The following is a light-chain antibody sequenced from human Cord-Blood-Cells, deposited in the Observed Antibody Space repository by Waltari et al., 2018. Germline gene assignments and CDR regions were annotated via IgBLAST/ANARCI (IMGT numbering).Light chain of an antibody. CDR1: NIGSKN. J-gene: IGLJ1*01. V-gene: IGLV3-9*01. Sequence: SYELTQPLSVSVALGQTARITWGGNNIGSKNVHWYQQKPGQAPVLVIYRDSNRPSGIPERFSGSNSGNTATLTISRAQAGDEADYYCQVWDSSTAGVFGTGTKVTVL. CDR3: QVWDSSTAGV. CDR2: RDS.